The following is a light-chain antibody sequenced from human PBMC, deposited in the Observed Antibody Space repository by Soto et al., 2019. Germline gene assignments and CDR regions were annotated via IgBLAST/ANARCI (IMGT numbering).Light chain of an antibody. CDR3: QSYDSSQVV. V-gene: IGLV1-40*01. CDR1: SSNIGAGYD. CDR2: GNS. J-gene: IGLJ2*01. Sequence: QSVLTQSPSVSGAPGQRVTISCTGSSSNIGAGYDVHWYQQLPGTAPKLLIYGNSNRPSGVPDRFSGSKSGTSASLAITGLQAEDEADYYCQSYDSSQVVFGGGTKLTVL.